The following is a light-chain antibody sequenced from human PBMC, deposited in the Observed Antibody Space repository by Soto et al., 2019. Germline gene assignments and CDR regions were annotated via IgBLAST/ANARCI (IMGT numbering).Light chain of an antibody. V-gene: IGKV3-11*01. Sequence: EIVLTQSPATLSLSPGERATLSCRASQSVSSYLAWYQQKPGQAPRLLIYDASNRATGIPARFSGSGSGTDFTLTISSLEPEDFAVYYCQQRHNWAIFTFGPGTRVDIK. CDR1: QSVSSY. CDR3: QQRHNWAIFT. J-gene: IGKJ3*01. CDR2: DAS.